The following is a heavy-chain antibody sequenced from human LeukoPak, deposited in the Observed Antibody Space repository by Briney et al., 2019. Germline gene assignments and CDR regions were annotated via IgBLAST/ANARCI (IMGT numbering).Heavy chain of an antibody. V-gene: IGHV3-74*01. CDR2: INNDGNRI. Sequence: PGGSLRLSCAASGFTVSNSWMFWVRQAPGKGLMYVSEINNDGNRIRYVDSVKGRFTISRDNAKNTLYLQMNSLRTEDTAVYFCARINDYGDYWYFDLWGRGTLVTVSS. D-gene: IGHD4-17*01. CDR3: ARINDYGDYWYFDL. J-gene: IGHJ2*01. CDR1: GFTVSNSW.